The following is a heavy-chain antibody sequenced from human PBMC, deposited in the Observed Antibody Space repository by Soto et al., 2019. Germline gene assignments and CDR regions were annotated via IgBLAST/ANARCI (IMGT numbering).Heavy chain of an antibody. J-gene: IGHJ4*02. D-gene: IGHD4-17*01. CDR1: GGSISSSSYY. V-gene: IGHV4-39*01. Sequence: SETLSLTCTVSGGSISSSSYYWGWIRQPPGKGLEWIGSIYYSGSTYYNPSLKSRVTISVDTSKNQFSLKLSSVTAADTAVYYCARQLRDGDYPDYFDYWGQGTLVTVSS. CDR2: IYYSGST. CDR3: ARQLRDGDYPDYFDY.